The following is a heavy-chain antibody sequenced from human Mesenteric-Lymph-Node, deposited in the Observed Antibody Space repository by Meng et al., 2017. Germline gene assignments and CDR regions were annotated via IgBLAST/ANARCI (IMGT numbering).Heavy chain of an antibody. CDR1: GNPFNNHG. CDR3: ARYSGYESMTDY. J-gene: IGHJ4*02. CDR2: ISGYNGDT. Sequence: VQLVTSGAEVKKPGASVKCSFKNSGNPFNNHGITWVRQDPGQGIEYMGWISGYNGDTIYAQNLQGRVTMTTDTSTNIAYMELRSLRADDTAVYYCARYSGYESMTDYWGPGTLVTVSS. V-gene: IGHV1-18*01. D-gene: IGHD5-12*01.